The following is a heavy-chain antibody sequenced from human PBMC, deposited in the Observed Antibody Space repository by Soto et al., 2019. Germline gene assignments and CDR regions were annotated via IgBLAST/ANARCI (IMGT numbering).Heavy chain of an antibody. V-gene: IGHV4-59*01. CDR3: ARDRTYGGNSGFDY. D-gene: IGHD2-21*02. Sequence: TLSLACTVSGGSISRSYLSLIRQPPGKGLEWIGYIYYSGSTNYNPSLKSRVTISVDTSKNQFSLKLSSVTAADTAVYYCARDRTYGGNSGFDYWGQGTLVTVS. CDR1: GGSISRSY. J-gene: IGHJ4*02. CDR2: IYYSGST.